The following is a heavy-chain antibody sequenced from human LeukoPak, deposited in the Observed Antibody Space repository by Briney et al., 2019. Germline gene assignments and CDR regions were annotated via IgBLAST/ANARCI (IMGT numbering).Heavy chain of an antibody. CDR2: MNPNSGNT. CDR1: GYTFTSCD. V-gene: IGHV1-8*01. J-gene: IGHJ4*02. Sequence: ASVEVSCKASGYTFTSCDINWVRQATGQGLEWMGWMNPNSGNTGYAQKFQGRVTMTRNTSISTAYMELSSLRSEDTAVYYCARDVGYCSSTSCQREFDYWGQGTLVTVSS. D-gene: IGHD2-2*01. CDR3: ARDVGYCSSTSCQREFDY.